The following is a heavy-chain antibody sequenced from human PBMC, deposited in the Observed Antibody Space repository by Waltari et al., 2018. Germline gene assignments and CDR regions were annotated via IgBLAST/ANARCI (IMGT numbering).Heavy chain of an antibody. V-gene: IGHV3-23*03. CDR1: GFTFSSYA. CDR3: AFRLEYYYMDV. D-gene: IGHD3-16*01. J-gene: IGHJ6*03. CDR2: IYSGGST. Sequence: EVQLLESGGGLVQPGGSLRLSCAASGFTFSSYAMSWVRQAPGKGLEWVSVIYSGGSTYYADSVKGRFTMSRDNSKNTLYLQMNSLRAEDTAVYYGAFRLEYYYMDVWGKGTTVTVSS.